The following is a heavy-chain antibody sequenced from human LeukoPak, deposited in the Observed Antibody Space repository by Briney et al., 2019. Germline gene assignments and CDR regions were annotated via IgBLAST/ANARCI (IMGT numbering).Heavy chain of an antibody. D-gene: IGHD2-15*01. CDR3: AKDRGGGSQLGDAFDV. J-gene: IGHJ3*01. V-gene: IGHV3-30*18. CDR2: ISYDGSNK. CDR1: GFTFSSYG. Sequence: GGSLRLSCAASGFTFSSYGLHWVRQAPGKGLEWVAVISYDGSNKYYADSVKGRFTISRDNSKNTLYLQMNSLRPEDTALYYCAKDRGGGSQLGDAFDVWGQGTMVRVSS.